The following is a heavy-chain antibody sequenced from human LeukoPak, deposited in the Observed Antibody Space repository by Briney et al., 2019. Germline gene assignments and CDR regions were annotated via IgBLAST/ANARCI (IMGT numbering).Heavy chain of an antibody. CDR1: GYTFTSYG. Sequence: ASVKVSCKASGYTFTSYGIIWVRQAPGQGLEWMGWISAYNGNTGYAQKFQGRVTMTRNTSISTAYMELSSLRSEDTAVYYCARVAGNCGGDCYRLVYWGQGTLVTVAS. CDR3: ARVAGNCGGDCYRLVY. J-gene: IGHJ4*02. V-gene: IGHV1-8*02. D-gene: IGHD2-21*01. CDR2: ISAYNGNT.